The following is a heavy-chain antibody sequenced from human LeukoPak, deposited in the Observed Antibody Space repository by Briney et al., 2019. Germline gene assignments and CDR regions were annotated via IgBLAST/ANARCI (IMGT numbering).Heavy chain of an antibody. D-gene: IGHD1-7*01. Sequence: GGSLRLSCAASGFTFSSYGMHWVRQAPGKGLEWVAVISYDGSNKYYADSVKGRFTISRDNSKNTLYLQMNSLRAEDTAVYYCAKDSAAPSVNWNYDGWFDPWGQGTLVTVSS. CDR3: AKDSAAPSVNWNYDGWFDP. CDR1: GFTFSSYG. CDR2: ISYDGSNK. J-gene: IGHJ5*02. V-gene: IGHV3-30*18.